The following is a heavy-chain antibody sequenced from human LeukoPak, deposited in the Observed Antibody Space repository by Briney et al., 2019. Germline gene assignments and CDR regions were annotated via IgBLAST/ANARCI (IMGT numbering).Heavy chain of an antibody. V-gene: IGHV3-30*03. J-gene: IGHJ4*02. CDR1: GFTFSSYW. CDR3: ARTREQWQALDY. D-gene: IGHD6-19*01. CDR2: ISHEGSAK. Sequence: GGSLRLSCAASGFTFSSYWMHWVRQAPGKGLEWVAVISHEGSAKYHADSVKGRFTVSRDNSKNMVYLQMNSLRAEDTAVYYCARTREQWQALDYWGQGTLVIVSS.